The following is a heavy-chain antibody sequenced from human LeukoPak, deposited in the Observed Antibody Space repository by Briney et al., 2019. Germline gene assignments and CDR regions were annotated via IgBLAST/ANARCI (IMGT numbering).Heavy chain of an antibody. J-gene: IGHJ6*02. D-gene: IGHD2-15*01. V-gene: IGHV3-21*01. CDR3: AREGYCSGGSCYSGGHYYGMDV. CDR2: IISSSSYI. CDR1: GFSFSTYG. Sequence: PGGSLRLSCAASGFSFSTYGMHWVRQAPGKGLEWVSSIISSSSYIYYADSVKGRFTISRDNAKNSLYLQMNSLRAEDTAVYYCAREGYCSGGSCYSGGHYYGMDVWGQGTTVTVSS.